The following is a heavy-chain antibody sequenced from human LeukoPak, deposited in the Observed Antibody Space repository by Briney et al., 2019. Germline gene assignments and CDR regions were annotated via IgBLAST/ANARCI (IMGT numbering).Heavy chain of an antibody. CDR2: ITSGSTYI. V-gene: IGHV3-21*01. CDR1: GFTFTNAW. Sequence: PGGSLRLSCATSGFTFTNAWMSWVRQAPGKGLEWVSSITSGSTYIYYTDSVRGRFTISRDNAKNSLFLQMNSLRAEDTAVYYCARSGDLNYYYYLDVWGKGTTVTVSS. J-gene: IGHJ6*03. CDR3: ARSGDLNYYYYLDV. D-gene: IGHD4-17*01.